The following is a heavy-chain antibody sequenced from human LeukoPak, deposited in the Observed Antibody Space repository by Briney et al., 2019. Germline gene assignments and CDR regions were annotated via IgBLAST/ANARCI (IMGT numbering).Heavy chain of an antibody. V-gene: IGHV3-7*01. CDR2: IKEDGSEK. J-gene: IGHJ6*03. Sequence: GGSLRLSCAASGFTLSSHWMSWVRQAPGKGLEWVTNIKEDGSEKYYVDSVKGRFTISRDNSKNTMYLQMNSLNAEDTAVYYCAKDEVVPGYYYTDVWGRGTTVTISS. D-gene: IGHD2-2*01. CDR3: AKDEVVPGYYYTDV. CDR1: GFTLSSHW.